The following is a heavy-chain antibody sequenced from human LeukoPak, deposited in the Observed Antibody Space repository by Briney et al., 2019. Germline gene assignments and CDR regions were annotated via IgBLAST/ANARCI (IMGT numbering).Heavy chain of an antibody. CDR1: GYTFTSYA. Sequence: ALVKVSCKASGYTFTSYAMHWVRQAPGQRLEWMGWINAGNGNTKYSQKFQGRVTITRDTSASTAYMELSSLRSEDTAVYYCAREGYSSSWYDYWGQGTLVTVSS. D-gene: IGHD6-13*01. J-gene: IGHJ4*02. V-gene: IGHV1-3*01. CDR2: INAGNGNT. CDR3: AREGYSSSWYDY.